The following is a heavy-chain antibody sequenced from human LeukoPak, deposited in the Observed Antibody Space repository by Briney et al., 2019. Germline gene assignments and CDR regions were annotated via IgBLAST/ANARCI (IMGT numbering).Heavy chain of an antibody. D-gene: IGHD2-2*01. Sequence: GGSLRLSCAASGFSFSIYSMNWVRQAPGKGLEWVSSVSSSSTSICYADSLKGRFTISRDNAKNSLFLQVNSLRDEDTAVYYCARGPPCSSTSCYVTGAFDFWGQGTMVTVSS. CDR2: VSSSSTSI. V-gene: IGHV3-21*01. J-gene: IGHJ3*01. CDR3: ARGPPCSSTSCYVTGAFDF. CDR1: GFSFSIYS.